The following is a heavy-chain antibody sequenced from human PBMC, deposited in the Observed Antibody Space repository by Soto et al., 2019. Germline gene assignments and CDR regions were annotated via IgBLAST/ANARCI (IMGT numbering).Heavy chain of an antibody. D-gene: IGHD3-3*01. CDR2: IYPGDSDT. J-gene: IGHJ6*02. CDR1: GYSFTSYW. V-gene: IGHV5-51*01. Sequence: RGESLKISCKGSGYSFTSYWIGWVRQMPGKGLEWMGIIYPGDSDTRYSPSFQGQVTISADKSISTAYLQWSSLKASDTAMYYCASSSLYYDFWSGSTPYYGMDVWGQGTTVTVSS. CDR3: ASSSLYYDFWSGSTPYYGMDV.